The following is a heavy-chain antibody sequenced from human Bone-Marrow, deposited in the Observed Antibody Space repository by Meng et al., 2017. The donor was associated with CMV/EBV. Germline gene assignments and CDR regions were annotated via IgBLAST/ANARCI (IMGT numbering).Heavy chain of an antibody. V-gene: IGHV3-74*01. D-gene: IGHD4-23*01. Sequence: GESLKISCAASGFTFSSYWMHWVRQAPGKGLVWVSRINSDGSSTRSADSVKGRFTISRDNAKNTLYLQMNSLRAEDTAVYYCASYDYGGNRIFDYWGQGTLVTVSS. CDR3: ASYDYGGNRIFDY. CDR2: INSDGSST. J-gene: IGHJ4*02. CDR1: GFTFSSYW.